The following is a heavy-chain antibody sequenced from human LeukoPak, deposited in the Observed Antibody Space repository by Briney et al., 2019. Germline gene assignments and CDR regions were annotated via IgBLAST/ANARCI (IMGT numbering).Heavy chain of an antibody. D-gene: IGHD3-3*01. CDR2: IYYSGST. CDR3: ARGRITIFGVVAFDP. CDR1: GGSISSYY. V-gene: IGHV4-59*01. Sequence: SETLSLTYTVSGGSISSYYWSWIRQPPGKGLEWIAYIYYSGSTNYNPSLKSRVTISVDTSKNQFSLKLSSVTAADTAVYYCARGRITIFGVVAFDPWGQGTLVTVSS. J-gene: IGHJ5*02.